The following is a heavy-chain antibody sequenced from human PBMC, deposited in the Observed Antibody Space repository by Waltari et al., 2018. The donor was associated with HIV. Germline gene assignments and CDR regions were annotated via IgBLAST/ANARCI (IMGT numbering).Heavy chain of an antibody. V-gene: IGHV2-5*02. D-gene: IGHD1-1*01. CDR3: AHLQTVRPYAFDL. CDR1: GFSLDSTGVG. J-gene: IGHJ3*01. Sequence: HITLKESGPPLVKPTQTLTLTCTFSGFSLDSTGVGVAWIRQSPGKALEWLALIYWDDERRYSPSLNSGLTITKDTFKNQVVLKVDNTAPVDTGTYFCAHLQTVRPYAFDLWGPGTKVTVSS. CDR2: IYWDDER.